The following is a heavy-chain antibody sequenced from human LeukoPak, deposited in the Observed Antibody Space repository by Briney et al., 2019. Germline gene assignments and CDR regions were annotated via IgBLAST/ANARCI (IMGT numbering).Heavy chain of an antibody. D-gene: IGHD5-18*01. CDR2: IFYSGST. Sequence: SETLSLTCTVSGGSISSSMCYWGWIRQPPGKGLEWIGSIFYSGSTYYNPSLTSRVTISVDTSKDQFSLKLSSVTAADTAVYYCASRRYTYGYGYRGQGTLVTVSS. CDR3: ASRRYTYGYGY. J-gene: IGHJ4*02. V-gene: IGHV4-39*01. CDR1: GGSISSSMCY.